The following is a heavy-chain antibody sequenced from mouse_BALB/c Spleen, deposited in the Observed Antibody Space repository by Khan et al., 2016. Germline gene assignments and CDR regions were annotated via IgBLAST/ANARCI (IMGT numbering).Heavy chain of an antibody. J-gene: IGHJ4*01. Sequence: QIQLVQSGPELKKPGETVKISCKASEYTFTNYGMNWVKQAPGKGLKWMGWINTNTGEPTYAEEFKGRFAFSLEASASTAYLQINNLKNEDSATCFCARTRAYPYHAMHYWFQATSVTVSS. D-gene: IGHD2-10*01. CDR2: INTNTGEP. CDR1: EYTFTNYG. CDR3: ARTRAYPYHAMHY. V-gene: IGHV9-3*02.